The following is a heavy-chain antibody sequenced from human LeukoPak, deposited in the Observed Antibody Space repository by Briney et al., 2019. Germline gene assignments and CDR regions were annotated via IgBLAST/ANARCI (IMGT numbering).Heavy chain of an antibody. CDR2: ISDNGGRT. CDR1: GFTLSSYA. J-gene: IGHJ4*02. D-gene: IGHD3-10*01. V-gene: IGHV3-23*01. CDR3: ASFMYGSGSYHGN. Sequence: GGSLRLSCAAFGFTLSSYAMSWVRQAPGKGLEWVSAISDNGGRTYYADSVKGRFTISRDNSKNTLYLQMNSLRVEDTAVYYCASFMYGSGSYHGNWGQGTLVTVSS.